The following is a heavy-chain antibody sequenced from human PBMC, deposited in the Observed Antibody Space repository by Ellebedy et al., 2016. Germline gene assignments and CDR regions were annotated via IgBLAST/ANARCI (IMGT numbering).Heavy chain of an antibody. V-gene: IGHV4-59*01. CDR1: GGSISGYY. J-gene: IGHJ4*02. Sequence: GSLRLSXTVSGGSISGYYWSWIRQPPGKGLEWIGYIYYNGNTNYNPSLKSRAIISVDTSREQFSLRLSSVTAADTAVYYCARVVSRGPSFDFWGQGTLVTVSS. D-gene: IGHD3-22*01. CDR3: ARVVSRGPSFDF. CDR2: IYYNGNT.